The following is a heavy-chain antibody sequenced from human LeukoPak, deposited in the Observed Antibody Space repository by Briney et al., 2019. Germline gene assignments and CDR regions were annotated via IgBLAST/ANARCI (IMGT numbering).Heavy chain of an antibody. CDR3: AKGTAAGGLTTFDY. D-gene: IGHD6-13*01. CDR1: GFTFSSYA. CDR2: ISSNGGSI. Sequence: GGSLRLSCSASGFTFSSYAINWVRQAPGKGLEYVSGISSNGGSIYYADSVKGRFTISRDNSVNTLYLQMSSLRTEDTAVYYCAKGTAAGGLTTFDYWGQGTLVTVSS. J-gene: IGHJ4*02. V-gene: IGHV3-64D*06.